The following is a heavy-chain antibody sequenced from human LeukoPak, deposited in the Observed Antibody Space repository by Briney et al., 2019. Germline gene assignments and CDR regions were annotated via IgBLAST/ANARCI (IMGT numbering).Heavy chain of an antibody. V-gene: IGHV3-23*05. J-gene: IGHJ6*02. CDR3: ARDLRYYVAMDV. D-gene: IGHD3-10*02. CDR1: GFTFSPYA. Sequence: GGSLRLSCEASGFTFSPYAMTWVRQAPGKGLEWVSSIRSDNKPQDSESVKGPISIYSDNSKNTLFLHLHNARVEDRAHYYSARDLRYYVAMDVWGQGTTVTVSS. CDR2: IRSDNKP.